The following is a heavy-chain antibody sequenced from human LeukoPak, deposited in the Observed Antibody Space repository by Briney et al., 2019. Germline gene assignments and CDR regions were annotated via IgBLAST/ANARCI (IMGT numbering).Heavy chain of an antibody. CDR3: ASPRGDDSGGYYTWYFHH. Sequence: SETLSLTCAVSGGPLTSYYWSWIRQPPGKGLEWIGSGSTYYNPSLKSRVTISVDTSKNQFSLKLSSVTAADTAVYFCASPRGDDSGGYYTWYFHHWGQGILVTVSS. CDR1: GGPLTSYY. J-gene: IGHJ1*01. D-gene: IGHD3-22*01. CDR2: GST. V-gene: IGHV4-4*09.